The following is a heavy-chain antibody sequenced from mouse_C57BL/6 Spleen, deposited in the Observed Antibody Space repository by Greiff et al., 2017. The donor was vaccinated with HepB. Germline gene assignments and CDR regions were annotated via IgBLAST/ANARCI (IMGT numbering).Heavy chain of an antibody. J-gene: IGHJ3*01. CDR1: GFNIKDYY. V-gene: IGHV14-1*01. D-gene: IGHD1-1*01. CDR3: TTGHYGSSSWFAY. CDR2: IDPEDGDT. Sequence: VQLQQSGAELVRPGASVKLSCTASGFNIKDYYMHWVKQRPEQGLEWIGRIDPEDGDTEYAPKFQGKATMTADTSSNTAYLQLSSLTSEDTAVYYCTTGHYGSSSWFAYWAKGLWSLSLQ.